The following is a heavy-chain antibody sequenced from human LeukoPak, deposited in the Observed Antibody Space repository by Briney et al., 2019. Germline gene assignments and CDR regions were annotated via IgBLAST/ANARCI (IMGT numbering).Heavy chain of an antibody. Sequence: PGGSLRLSCSGSGFAFSGFAMGWVRQAPGKGLEGVSSITGSGNNTYYADSVDGRFTVSRDNTKNTLYLQMNSLRAEDTALYYCARGRGGDYVPSRFDYWGQGTLVTVSS. D-gene: IGHD4-17*01. CDR2: ITGSGNNT. J-gene: IGHJ4*02. V-gene: IGHV3-23*01. CDR1: GFAFSGFA. CDR3: ARGRGGDYVPSRFDY.